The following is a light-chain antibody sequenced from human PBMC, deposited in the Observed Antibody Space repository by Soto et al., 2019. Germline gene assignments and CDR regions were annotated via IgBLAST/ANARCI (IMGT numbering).Light chain of an antibody. V-gene: IGKV1-5*03. J-gene: IGKJ1*01. CDR1: QSISSW. CDR2: KAS. CDR3: QQYNSYSQT. Sequence: DIQMTQSPSTLSASVGDRVTITCRASQSISSWLAWYQQKPGKAPKLLIYKASSLGSGVPSRFSGSGSGTEITLTISSLQPDDFATYYCQQYNSYSQTFGQGTKGDIK.